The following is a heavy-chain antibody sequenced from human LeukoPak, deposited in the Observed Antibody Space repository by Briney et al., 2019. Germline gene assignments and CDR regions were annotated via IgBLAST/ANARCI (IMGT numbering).Heavy chain of an antibody. D-gene: IGHD3-3*01. CDR1: GYTLTELS. CDR3: ATLSYDFWSAQRRSYFDY. Sequence: ASVKVSCKVSGYTLTELSMHWVRQAPGKGLEWMGGFDPEDGETIYAQKFQGRVTMTEDTSTDTAYMELRSLRSEDTAVYYCATLSYDFWSAQRRSYFDYWGQGTLVTVSS. J-gene: IGHJ4*02. V-gene: IGHV1-24*01. CDR2: FDPEDGET.